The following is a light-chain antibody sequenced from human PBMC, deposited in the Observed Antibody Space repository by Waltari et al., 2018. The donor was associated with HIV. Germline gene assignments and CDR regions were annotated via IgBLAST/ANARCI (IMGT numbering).Light chain of an antibody. J-gene: IGKJ4*01. CDR3: QQGNSFPLT. CDR1: DINTW. CDR2: AAS. Sequence: DINTWLAWYQQKPGKAPKRLIYAASSIQGGVPSRFSGSGFGTDFTLTISSLQPEDFATYYCQQGNSFPLTFGGGTKVEV. V-gene: IGKV1-12*01.